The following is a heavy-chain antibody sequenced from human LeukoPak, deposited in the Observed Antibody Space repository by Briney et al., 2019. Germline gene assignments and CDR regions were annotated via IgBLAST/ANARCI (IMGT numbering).Heavy chain of an antibody. CDR2: IGTSNGVT. CDR3: ARDIRPRVESFDY. V-gene: IGHV1-2*02. J-gene: IGHJ4*02. Sequence: ASVKISCKASGYTFTDFFLHWVRQAPGQGLEWMGWIGTSNGVTNTAQKFQGKVTRTRDTSINTAYMELKSLTSDDTAGYYCARDIRPRVESFDYWGQGTLVTVSS. CDR1: GYTFTDFF. D-gene: IGHD3-3*01.